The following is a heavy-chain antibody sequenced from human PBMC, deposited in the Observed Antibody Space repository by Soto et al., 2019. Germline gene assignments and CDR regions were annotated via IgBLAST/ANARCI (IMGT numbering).Heavy chain of an antibody. CDR1: GDSVSSNSAT. Sequence: SQTLSLTCAISGDSVSSNSATWNWIRQSPSRGLEWLGRTYFRSKWYSDYPLFVKSRININADTSRNQFSLQLRSVTPEDTAVYYCVRDRRAVADYFDYWGQGTPGTVSS. CDR3: VRDRRAVADYFDY. V-gene: IGHV6-1*01. J-gene: IGHJ4*02. CDR2: TYFRSKWYS. D-gene: IGHD6-19*01.